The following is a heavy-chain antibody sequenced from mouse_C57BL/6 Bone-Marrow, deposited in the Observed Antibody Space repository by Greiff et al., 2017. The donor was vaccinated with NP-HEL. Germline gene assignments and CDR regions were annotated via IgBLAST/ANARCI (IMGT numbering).Heavy chain of an antibody. J-gene: IGHJ3*01. V-gene: IGHV1-69*01. CDR3: ARLPYYYGSSWAWFAY. Sequence: QVQLQQPGAELVMPGASVKLSCKASGYTFTSYWMHWVKQRPGQGLEWIGEIDPSDSYTNYNQKFKGKSTLTVDKSSSTAYMQLSSLTSEDSAVYYCARLPYYYGSSWAWFAYWGQGTLVTVSA. CDR1: GYTFTSYW. CDR2: IDPSDSYT. D-gene: IGHD1-1*01.